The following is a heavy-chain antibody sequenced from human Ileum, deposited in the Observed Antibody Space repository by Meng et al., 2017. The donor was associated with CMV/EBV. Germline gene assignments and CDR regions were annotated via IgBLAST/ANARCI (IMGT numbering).Heavy chain of an antibody. D-gene: IGHD6-13*01. CDR1: GFTFSSYA. V-gene: IGHV3-30*04. CDR2: ISYDGSNK. Sequence: GESLKISCAASGFTFSSYAMHWVRQAPGKGLEWVAVISYDGSNKYYADSVKGRFTISRDNSMNTLYLQMNSLRAEDTAVYYCARDRTPTHGYSSSWYNGWFDPWGQGTLVTVSS. J-gene: IGHJ5*02. CDR3: ARDRTPTHGYSSSWYNGWFDP.